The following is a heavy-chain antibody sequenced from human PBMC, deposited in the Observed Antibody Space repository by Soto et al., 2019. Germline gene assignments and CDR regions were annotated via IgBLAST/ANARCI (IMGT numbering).Heavy chain of an antibody. V-gene: IGHV1-69*01. Sequence: QVQLVQSGAEVKKPGSSVKVSCKASGGTFSSYAISWVRQAPGQGLEWMGGIIPIFGTANYAQKFQGRVTITADESTSTAYMELSSLRCEDTAVYYCASQYYDFWKNYYYYGMDVWGQGTTVTVSS. J-gene: IGHJ6*02. CDR1: GGTFSSYA. D-gene: IGHD3-3*01. CDR3: ASQYYDFWKNYYYYGMDV. CDR2: IIPIFGTA.